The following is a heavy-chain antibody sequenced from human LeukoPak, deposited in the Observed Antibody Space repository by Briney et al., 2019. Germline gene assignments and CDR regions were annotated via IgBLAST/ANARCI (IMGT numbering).Heavy chain of an antibody. D-gene: IGHD3-9*01. J-gene: IGHJ6*03. Sequence: GASVKVSCKASGYTFTSYGISWVRQAPGQGLEWMGWISAYNGNTSYAQKLQGRVTMTTDTSTSTAYMELRSLRSDDTAVYYCARAHLRYFDWLPNYYYYYYMDVWGKGTTVTISS. V-gene: IGHV1-18*01. CDR2: ISAYNGNT. CDR1: GYTFTSYG. CDR3: ARAHLRYFDWLPNYYYYYYMDV.